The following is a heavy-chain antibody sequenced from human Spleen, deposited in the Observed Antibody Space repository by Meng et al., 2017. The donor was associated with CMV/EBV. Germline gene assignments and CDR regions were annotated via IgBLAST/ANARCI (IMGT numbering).Heavy chain of an antibody. CDR2: INHSGST. CDR1: GFTFSSYA. V-gene: IGHV4-34*01. J-gene: IGHJ4*02. D-gene: IGHD6-19*01. CDR3: ARGRRSSGWYFREGSGTTNDY. Sequence: ESLKISCAASGFTFSSYAMSWVRQAPGKGLEWIGEINHSGSTNYNPSLKSRVTISVDTSKNQFSLKLSSVTAADTAVYYCARGRRSSGWYFREGSGTTNDYWGQGTLVTVSS.